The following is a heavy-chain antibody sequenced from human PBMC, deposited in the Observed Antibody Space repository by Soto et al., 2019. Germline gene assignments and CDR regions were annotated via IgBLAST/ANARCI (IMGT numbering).Heavy chain of an antibody. J-gene: IGHJ6*01. CDR2: ISAYNGNT. D-gene: IGHD6-13*01. CDR1: GYTFTSYG. V-gene: IGHV1-18*01. CDR3: ARDPHSRSWIHIPSGVFYGMDV. Sequence: QVQLVQPGAEVKKPGASVKVSCKASGYTFTSYGISWVRQAPGQGLEWRGWISAYNGNTNYEQKIQGRVTMTTDTSTSTAYMALRSLRSDDTAVYYCARDPHSRSWIHIPSGVFYGMDVWGQGTTVTVSS.